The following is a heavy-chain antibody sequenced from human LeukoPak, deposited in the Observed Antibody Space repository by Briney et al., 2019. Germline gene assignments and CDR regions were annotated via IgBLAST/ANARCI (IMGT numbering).Heavy chain of an antibody. CDR2: IFYSGST. D-gene: IGHD2-8*01. CDR3: ASKYCTNGVCYTYYYYYGMDV. J-gene: IGHJ6*02. V-gene: IGHV4-39*01. CDR1: GGSISSSSYY. Sequence: SETLSLTSTVSGGSISSSSYYWGWIRQPPGKGLEWNGSIFYSGSTSYNPSLESRVTISVDTSKNQFSLKLSSVTAADTAVYYCASKYCTNGVCYTYYYYYGMDVWGQGTTVTVSS.